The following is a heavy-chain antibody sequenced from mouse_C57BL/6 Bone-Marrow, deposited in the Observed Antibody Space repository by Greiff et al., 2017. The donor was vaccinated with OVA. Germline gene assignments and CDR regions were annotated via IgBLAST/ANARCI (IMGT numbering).Heavy chain of an antibody. V-gene: IGHV5-12*01. CDR3: ARRGDYGSSSAWFAY. Sequence: EVQVVESGGGLVQPGGSLKLSCAASGFTFSDYYMYWVRQTPEKRLEWVAYISNGGGSTYYPDTVKGRFTISRDNAKNTLYLQMSRLKSEDTAMYYCARRGDYGSSSAWFAYWGQGTLVTVSA. CDR1: GFTFSDYY. J-gene: IGHJ3*01. CDR2: ISNGGGST. D-gene: IGHD1-1*01.